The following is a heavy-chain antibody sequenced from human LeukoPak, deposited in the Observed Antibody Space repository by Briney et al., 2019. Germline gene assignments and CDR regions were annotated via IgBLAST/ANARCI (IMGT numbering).Heavy chain of an antibody. CDR3: ARGQLGYFDWFPGTEYFQH. V-gene: IGHV4-39*07. Sequence: SETLSLTCTVSGGSISSSSYYWGWIRQPPGKGLEWIGSIYYSGSTYYNPSLKSRVTISVDTSKNQFSLKLSSVTAADTAVYYCARGQLGYFDWFPGTEYFQHWGQGTLVTVSS. D-gene: IGHD3-9*01. J-gene: IGHJ1*01. CDR1: GGSISSSSYY. CDR2: IYYSGST.